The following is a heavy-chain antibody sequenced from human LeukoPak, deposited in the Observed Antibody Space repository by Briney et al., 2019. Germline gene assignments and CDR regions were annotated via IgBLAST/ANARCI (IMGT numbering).Heavy chain of an antibody. V-gene: IGHV1-2*02. D-gene: IGHD2-21*01. CDR2: INPNSGGT. Sequence: ASVKVSCKASGYTFTGYYMHWVRQAPGQGLEWMGWINPNSGGTNYAQKFQGRIAMMRATSITTFYMELNSLRSDDTAVYYCARSVSISPMFDYWGQGTLTPVSS. CDR1: GYTFTGYY. CDR3: ARSVSISPMFDY. J-gene: IGHJ4*02.